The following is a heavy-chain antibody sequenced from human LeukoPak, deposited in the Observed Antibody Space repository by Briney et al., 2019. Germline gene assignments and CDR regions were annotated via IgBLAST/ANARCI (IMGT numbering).Heavy chain of an antibody. CDR2: ISSSGTRV. Sequence: GGSLRLSCAASGFTFIYSMNWARQAPGKGLEWVAYISSSGTRVYYADSVKGRFTISRDDAKNSLYLQMNSLRVGDTALYYCARDVPMDVWGQGTTVTVSS. J-gene: IGHJ6*02. V-gene: IGHV3-48*01. CDR3: ARDVPMDV. CDR1: GFTFIYS.